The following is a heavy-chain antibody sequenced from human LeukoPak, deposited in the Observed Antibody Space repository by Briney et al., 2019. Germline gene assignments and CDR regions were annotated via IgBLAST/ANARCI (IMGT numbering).Heavy chain of an antibody. CDR3: ARGGPYSSGWYSVDY. D-gene: IGHD6-19*01. J-gene: IGHJ4*02. CDR2: IYSGGST. V-gene: IGHV3-66*01. CDR1: GFTVSSNY. Sequence: GGSLRLSCAASGFTVSSNYMSWVRQAPGKGLEWVSVIYSGGSTYYADSVKGRFTISRDNSKNTLYLQMNSLRAEDTAVYYCARGGPYSSGWYSVDYWGQGTLVTVSS.